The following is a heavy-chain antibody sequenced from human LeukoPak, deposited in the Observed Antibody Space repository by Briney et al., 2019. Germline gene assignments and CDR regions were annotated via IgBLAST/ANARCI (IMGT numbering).Heavy chain of an antibody. J-gene: IGHJ3*02. CDR3: AREGLDSSGFLQYHAFDI. D-gene: IGHD3-22*01. CDR1: GGSISSYY. Sequence: SETLSLTCTVSGGSISSYYWSWIRQPPGKGLEWIGYIYYSGSTNYNPSLKSRVTISVDTSENQFSLKLSSVTAADTAVYYCAREGLDSSGFLQYHAFDIWGQGTMVTVSS. V-gene: IGHV4-59*01. CDR2: IYYSGST.